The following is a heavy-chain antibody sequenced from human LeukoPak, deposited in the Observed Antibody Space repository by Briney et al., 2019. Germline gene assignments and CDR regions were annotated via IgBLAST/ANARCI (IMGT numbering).Heavy chain of an antibody. Sequence: PSETLSLTCTVSGGSISSGSYYWSWIRQPAGKGLEWIGRIYTSGSTNYNPSLKSRVTISVDTSKNQFSLKLSSVTAADTAVYYCARTRGYSGYEYFDYWGQGTLVTVSS. D-gene: IGHD5-12*01. CDR1: GGSISSGSYY. CDR2: IYTSGST. V-gene: IGHV4-61*02. J-gene: IGHJ4*02. CDR3: ARTRGYSGYEYFDY.